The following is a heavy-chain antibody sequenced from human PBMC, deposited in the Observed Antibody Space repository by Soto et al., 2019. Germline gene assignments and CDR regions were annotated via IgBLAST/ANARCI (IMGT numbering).Heavy chain of an antibody. CDR3: AIVRDFWSGYYGYYYYYGMDV. D-gene: IGHD3-3*01. J-gene: IGHJ6*02. Sequence: SETLSLTCAVYGGSFSGYYWRWIRQPPGKGLEWIGEINHSGSTNYNPSLKSRVTISVDTSKNQFSLKLSSVTAADTAVYYCAIVRDFWSGYYGYYYYYGMDVGSQGTTVTVSS. V-gene: IGHV4-34*01. CDR2: INHSGST. CDR1: GGSFSGYY.